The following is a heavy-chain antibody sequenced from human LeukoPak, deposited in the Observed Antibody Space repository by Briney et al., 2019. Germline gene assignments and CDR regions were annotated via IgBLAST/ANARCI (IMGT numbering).Heavy chain of an antibody. V-gene: IGHV3-30*02. CDR2: IRYDGSNK. D-gene: IGHD6-19*01. CDR1: GFTFSSYG. Sequence: PGGSLRLSCTASGFTFSSYGMHWVRQAPGKGLEWVAFIRYDGSNKYYADSVKGRFTISIDNSKNTLYLQMNSLRAEDTAVYYCAKDIWAIAVAEPFDYWGQGTLVTVSS. J-gene: IGHJ4*02. CDR3: AKDIWAIAVAEPFDY.